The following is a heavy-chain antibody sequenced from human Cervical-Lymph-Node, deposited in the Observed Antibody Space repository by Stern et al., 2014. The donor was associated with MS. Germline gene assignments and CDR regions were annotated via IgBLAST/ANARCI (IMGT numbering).Heavy chain of an antibody. J-gene: IGHJ6*02. Sequence: VQLVQSGAEVNKPGSSLKVSCKASGGTFTNYDFSWVRQAPGEGLEWMGGIIPVFDSAHYAQNFQDRLTITADKSTTTAYMELSSLSSDDTAVYYCARDSNILFAMDVWGQGTTVTVSS. V-gene: IGHV1-69*06. D-gene: IGHD2-21*01. CDR2: IIPVFDSA. CDR1: GGTFTNYD. CDR3: ARDSNILFAMDV.